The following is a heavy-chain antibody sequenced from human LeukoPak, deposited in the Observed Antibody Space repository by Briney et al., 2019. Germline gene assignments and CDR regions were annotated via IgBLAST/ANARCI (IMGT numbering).Heavy chain of an antibody. Sequence: ASVKVSCKASGGTFNSYAISWVRQAPGQGLEWMGGIIPIFGTANYAQKFQGRVTITTDESTSTAYMELSSLRSEDTAVYYCARVTVTTTIEHYWDQGTLVTVSS. D-gene: IGHD4-17*01. CDR3: ARVTVTTTIEHY. J-gene: IGHJ4*02. CDR1: GGTFNSYA. CDR2: IIPIFGTA. V-gene: IGHV1-69*05.